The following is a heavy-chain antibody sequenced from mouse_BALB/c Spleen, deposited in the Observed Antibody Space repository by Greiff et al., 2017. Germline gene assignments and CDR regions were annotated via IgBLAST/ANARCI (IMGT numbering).Heavy chain of an antibody. V-gene: IGHV3-2*02. CDR3: ARDIYGSSSNDY. CDR2: ISYSGST. D-gene: IGHD1-1*01. J-gene: IGHJ2*01. CDR1: GYSITSDYA. Sequence: VQLKESGPGLVKPSQSLSLTCTVTGYSITSDYAWNWIRQFPGNKLEWMGYISYSGSTSYNPSLKSRISITRDTSKNQFFLQLNSVTTEDTATYYCARDIYGSSSNDYWGQGTTLTVSS.